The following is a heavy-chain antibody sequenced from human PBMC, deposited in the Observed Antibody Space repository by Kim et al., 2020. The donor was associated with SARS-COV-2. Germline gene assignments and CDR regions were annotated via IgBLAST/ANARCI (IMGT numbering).Heavy chain of an antibody. CDR1: GYSFTSYW. Sequence: GESLKISCKGSGYSFTSYWIGWVRQMPGKDLEWMGIIYPGDSDTRYSPSFQGQVTISADKSISTAYLQWSSLKASDTAMYYCARRNGDGVEPGYFDYLGQGTLVTVSS. D-gene: IGHD2-8*01. CDR3: ARRNGDGVEPGYFDY. V-gene: IGHV5-51*01. CDR2: IYPGDSDT. J-gene: IGHJ4*02.